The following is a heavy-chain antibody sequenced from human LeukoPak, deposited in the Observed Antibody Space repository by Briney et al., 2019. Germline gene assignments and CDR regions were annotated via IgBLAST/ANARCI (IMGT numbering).Heavy chain of an antibody. V-gene: IGHV4-39*07. CDR2: IYYSGST. CDR3: ARGTIAMAGILDC. Sequence: SETLSLTCTVSGGSISSGGYYWGWIRQPPGKGLEWIGTIYYSGSTYYSPSLKSRVTISVDASKNQFSLKLSSVTAADTAVYYCARGTIAMAGILDCWGQGTLVTVSS. J-gene: IGHJ4*02. D-gene: IGHD6-19*01. CDR1: GGSISSGGYY.